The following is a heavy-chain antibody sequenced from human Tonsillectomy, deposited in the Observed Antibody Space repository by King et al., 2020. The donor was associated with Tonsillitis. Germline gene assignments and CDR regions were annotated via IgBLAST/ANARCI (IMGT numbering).Heavy chain of an antibody. CDR3: ARPLEYSGGSWYFDL. J-gene: IGHJ2*01. Sequence: VQLVESGGGLVKPGGSLRLSCAASGFTFSSYSINWVRQAPGKGLEWVSSISSSSSYIFYTDSVKGRFTVSRDNAKNSLYLQMNSLRAEDTAVYYCARPLEYSGGSWYFDLWGRGTLVTVSS. V-gene: IGHV3-21*01. CDR2: ISSSSSYI. CDR1: GFTFSSYS. D-gene: IGHD2-15*01.